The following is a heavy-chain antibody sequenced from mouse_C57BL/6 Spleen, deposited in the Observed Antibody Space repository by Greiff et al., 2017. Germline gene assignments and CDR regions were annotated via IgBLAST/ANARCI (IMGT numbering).Heavy chain of an antibody. J-gene: IGHJ4*01. CDR2: FYPGSGST. CDR3: GGREERGSYALDY. CDR1: GYTFTEYT. V-gene: IGHV1-62-2*01. Sequence: VQLQQSGAELVKPGASVKLSCKASGYTFTEYTIHWVKQRPGQGLEWIGWFYPGSGSTKYNEKFKDKDTLTANKSSSTAYMELSRLTSEDSAVXFCGGREERGSYALDYWGQGTSVTVSA.